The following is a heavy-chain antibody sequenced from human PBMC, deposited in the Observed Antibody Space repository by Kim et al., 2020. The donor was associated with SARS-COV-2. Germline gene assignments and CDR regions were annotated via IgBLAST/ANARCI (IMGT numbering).Heavy chain of an antibody. J-gene: IGHJ4*02. CDR3: AKGNAGYTSGWYGH. Sequence: GGSLRLSCEASGFTFGDYVVDWVRQAPGKGLEWVSGISWNGNNIAYADSVKGRFTISRDNAKNSLYLQMNSLRPEDTALYYCAKGNAGYTSGWYGHWGQGTLVTVSS. CDR1: GFTFGDYV. V-gene: IGHV3-9*01. CDR2: ISWNGNNI. D-gene: IGHD6-19*01.